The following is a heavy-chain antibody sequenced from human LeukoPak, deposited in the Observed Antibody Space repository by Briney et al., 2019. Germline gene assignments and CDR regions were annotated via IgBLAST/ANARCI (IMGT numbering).Heavy chain of an antibody. CDR2: INPSGGDT. CDR1: GYTFTSYN. J-gene: IGHJ3*02. V-gene: IGHV1-46*01. CDR3: AREKIHVFDI. Sequence: APVKVSCKASGYTFTSYNMQWVRQAPGQGLEWMGIINPSGGDTGYAQKFQGRVTMTRDTSTSTVYMELSSLRSEDTAVYYCAREKIHVFDIWGQGTMVTVSS.